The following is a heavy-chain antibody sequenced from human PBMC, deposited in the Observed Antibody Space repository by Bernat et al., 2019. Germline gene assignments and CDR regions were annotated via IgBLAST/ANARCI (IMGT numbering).Heavy chain of an antibody. CDR3: ARDEGSTSQYYYYYTDV. CDR2: INPNSGGT. Sequence: QVQLVQSGAEVKKPGASVKVSCKASGYTFTGYYMHWVRQAPGQGLEWMGRINPNSGGTNYAQKFQGRVTMTRDTSISTAYMELSRLRSDDTAVYYCARDEGSTSQYYYYYTDVWGKGTTVTVSS. J-gene: IGHJ6*03. CDR1: GYTFTGYY. D-gene: IGHD2-2*01. V-gene: IGHV1-2*06.